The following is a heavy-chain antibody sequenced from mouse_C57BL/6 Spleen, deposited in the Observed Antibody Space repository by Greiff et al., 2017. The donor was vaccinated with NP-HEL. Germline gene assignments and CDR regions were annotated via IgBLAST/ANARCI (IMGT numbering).Heavy chain of an antibody. CDR3: VPYYYGSRGFAY. CDR1: GYTFTDYN. D-gene: IGHD1-1*01. Sequence: VQLQQSGPELVKPGASVKMSCKASGYTFTDYNMHWVKQSHGKSLEWIGYINPNNGGTSYNQKFKGKATLTVNKSSSTAYMELRSLTSEDSAVYYCVPYYYGSRGFAYWGQGTLVTVSA. CDR2: INPNNGGT. J-gene: IGHJ3*01. V-gene: IGHV1-22*01.